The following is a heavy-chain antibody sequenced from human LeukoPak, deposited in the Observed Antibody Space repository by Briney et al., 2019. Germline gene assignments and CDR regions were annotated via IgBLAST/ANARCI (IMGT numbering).Heavy chain of an antibody. CDR3: AKDLVY. CDR2: ISYDGSNK. Sequence: GGSLRLSCAASGFTFSSYGMHWVRQAPGKGLEWVAVISYDGSNKYYADSVKGRFTISRDNSKNTLYLQMNSLRDEDTAVCYCAKDLVYWGQGTLVTVSS. CDR1: GFTFSSYG. V-gene: IGHV3-30*18. J-gene: IGHJ4*02.